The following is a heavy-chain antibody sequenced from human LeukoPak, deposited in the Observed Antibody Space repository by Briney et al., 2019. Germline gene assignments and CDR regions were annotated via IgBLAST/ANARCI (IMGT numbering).Heavy chain of an antibody. Sequence: PSETLSLTCAVYGGSFSGYYWSWIRQPPGKGLEWIGEINHSGSTNYNPSLKSRVTISVDTSKNQFSLKLSSVTAADTAVYYCASLEEPVPAATNLHWGQGTLVTVSS. J-gene: IGHJ4*02. CDR2: INHSGST. CDR3: ASLEEPVPAATNLH. D-gene: IGHD2-2*01. V-gene: IGHV4-34*01. CDR1: GGSFSGYY.